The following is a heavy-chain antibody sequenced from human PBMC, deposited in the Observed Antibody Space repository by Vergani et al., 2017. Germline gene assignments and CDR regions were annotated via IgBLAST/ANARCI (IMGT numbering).Heavy chain of an antibody. Sequence: QVQLQESGPGLVKPSETLSLTCTVSGGSISSYYWSWIRQPPGKGLEWIGYIYYSGSTNYNPSLKSRVTISVDTSKNQFSLKLSSVTAADTAVYYCARERRTMVRGGYYMDVWGKGTTVTVSS. CDR3: ARERRTMVRGGYYMDV. D-gene: IGHD3-10*01. V-gene: IGHV4-59*01. J-gene: IGHJ6*03. CDR1: GGSISSYY. CDR2: IYYSGST.